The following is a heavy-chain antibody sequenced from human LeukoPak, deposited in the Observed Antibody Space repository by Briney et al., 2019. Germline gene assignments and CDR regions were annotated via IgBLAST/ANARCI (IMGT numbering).Heavy chain of an antibody. J-gene: IGHJ4*02. D-gene: IGHD3-22*01. CDR2: IYSSGST. V-gene: IGHV4-59*01. CDR3: ARVGEYYYDSSGYGGGYFDY. Sequence: SETLSLTCTVSGGSIRSYYWSWIRQPPGKGLEWIGYIYSSGSTNYNPSLKSRVTISVDTSKNQFSLKLSSVTAADTAVYYCARVGEYYYDSSGYGGGYFDYWGQGTLVTVSS. CDR1: GGSIRSYY.